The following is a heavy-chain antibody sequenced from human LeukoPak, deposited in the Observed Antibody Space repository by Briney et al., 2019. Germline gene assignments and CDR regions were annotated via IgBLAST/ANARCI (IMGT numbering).Heavy chain of an antibody. V-gene: IGHV1-69*04. CDR3: ARVDSTAAGSWFDP. CDR1: GGTFSSYA. CDR2: IIPILGIA. J-gene: IGHJ5*02. Sequence: SVKVSCKASGGTFSSYAISWVRQAPGQGLEWMGRIIPILGIANYAQKLQGRVTMTTDTSTSTAYMELRSLRSDDTAVYYCARVDSTAAGSWFDPWGQGTLVTVSS. D-gene: IGHD6-13*01.